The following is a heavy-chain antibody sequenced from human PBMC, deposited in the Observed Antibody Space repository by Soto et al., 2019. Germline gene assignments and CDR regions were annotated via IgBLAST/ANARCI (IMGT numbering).Heavy chain of an antibody. J-gene: IGHJ5*02. D-gene: IGHD6-13*01. CDR3: ARDAPYSSSWSFFDP. CDR2: INAGNGNT. V-gene: IGHV1-3*01. Sequence: ASVKVSCKASGYTFNSYAMDWVRQAPGQRLEWMGWINAGNGNTKYSQKFQGRVTITRDTSASTAYMELSSLRSEDTAVYYCARDAPYSSSWSFFDPWGQGTLVTVSS. CDR1: GYTFNSYA.